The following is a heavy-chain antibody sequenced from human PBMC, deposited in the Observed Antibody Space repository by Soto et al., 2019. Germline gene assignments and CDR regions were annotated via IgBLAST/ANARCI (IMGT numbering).Heavy chain of an antibody. CDR1: GFTFTSSA. D-gene: IGHD3-3*01. Sequence: SVKVSCKASGFTFTSSAVQWVRQARGQRLEWIGWIVVGSGNTNYAQKFQERVTITRDMSTSTGYMELSSLRSGDTAVYYCAAESRTGFLEWLTYGMDVWGQGTTVTVSS. J-gene: IGHJ6*02. CDR2: IVVGSGNT. V-gene: IGHV1-58*01. CDR3: AAESRTGFLEWLTYGMDV.